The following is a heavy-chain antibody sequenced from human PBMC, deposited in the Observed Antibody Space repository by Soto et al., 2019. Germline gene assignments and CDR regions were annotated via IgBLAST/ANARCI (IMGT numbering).Heavy chain of an antibody. Sequence: ASVKVSCKASGYTFTSYDINWVRQATGQGLEWMGWMNPNSGNTGYAQKFQGRVTMTRNTSISTAYMELSSLRSEDTAVYYCARGQGRFLEGLLYRGAGRYAFDIWGQGSMVTGSS. CDR3: ARGQGRFLEGLLYRGAGRYAFDI. V-gene: IGHV1-8*01. CDR1: GYTFTSYD. CDR2: MNPNSGNT. D-gene: IGHD3-3*01. J-gene: IGHJ3*02.